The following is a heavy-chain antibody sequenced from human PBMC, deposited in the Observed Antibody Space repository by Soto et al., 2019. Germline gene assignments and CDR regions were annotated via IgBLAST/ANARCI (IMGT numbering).Heavy chain of an antibody. CDR2: INTGNGDT. J-gene: IGHJ4*02. Sequence: QVQLVQSGAEVEKPGASVKVSCKASGYSFTSYFIHWVRQARGQGLERMGIINTGNGDTNYPQRFRDRVTLTRDTSTSTAYMELRSLRSDDTAMYYCVREMSGGDWNYWGQGTLVTVSS. D-gene: IGHD2-21*02. V-gene: IGHV1-46*01. CDR1: GYSFTSYF. CDR3: VREMSGGDWNY.